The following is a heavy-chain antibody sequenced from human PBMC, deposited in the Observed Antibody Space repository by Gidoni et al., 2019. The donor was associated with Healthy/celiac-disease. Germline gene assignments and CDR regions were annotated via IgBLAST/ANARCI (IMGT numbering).Heavy chain of an antibody. D-gene: IGHD3-10*01. CDR3: ARSPGSIVALWFGDLGWFDP. CDR1: GGSFSSGGYY. Sequence: QVQLQESGPGLVKPSQTLSLTCTVSGGSFSSGGYYWSWFRQHPGKGLEWIGYIYYSGSTYYNPSLKSRVTISVDTSKNQFSLKLSSVTAADTAVYYCARSPGSIVALWFGDLGWFDPWGQGTLVTVSS. V-gene: IGHV4-31*03. CDR2: IYYSGST. J-gene: IGHJ5*02.